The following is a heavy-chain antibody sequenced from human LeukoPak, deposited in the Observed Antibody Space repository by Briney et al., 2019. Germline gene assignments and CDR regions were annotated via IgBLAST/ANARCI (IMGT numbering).Heavy chain of an antibody. J-gene: IGHJ4*02. Sequence: PGGSLRLSCETSEFTFSGYAMNWVRQAPGKGLEWVALIYSGGSTQYADSVKGRFTISRDNSRNTLYLQMSSLRVEDTAVYYCARDPPGIAASVSGGWGQGILVTVSS. V-gene: IGHV3-23*03. D-gene: IGHD6-13*01. CDR3: ARDPPGIAASVSGG. CDR1: EFTFSGYA. CDR2: IYSGGST.